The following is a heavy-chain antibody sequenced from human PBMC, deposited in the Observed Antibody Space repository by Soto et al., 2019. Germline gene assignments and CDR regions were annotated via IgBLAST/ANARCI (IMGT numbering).Heavy chain of an antibody. Sequence: GGSLRLSCAASGFTFSSYAMHWFRQAPGKGLEWVAVISYDGSNKYYADSVKGRFTISRDNSKNTLYLQMNSLRAEDTAVYYCARGDYHDTTGPFSDAFDVWGPGTMVTVSS. D-gene: IGHD3-22*01. J-gene: IGHJ3*01. CDR2: ISYDGSNK. CDR1: GFTFSSYA. CDR3: ARGDYHDTTGPFSDAFDV. V-gene: IGHV3-30-3*01.